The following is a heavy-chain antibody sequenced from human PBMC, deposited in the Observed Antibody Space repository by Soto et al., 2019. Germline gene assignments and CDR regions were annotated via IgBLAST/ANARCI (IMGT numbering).Heavy chain of an antibody. CDR1: GYTFTGYY. V-gene: IGHV1-2*04. CDR2: INPNSGNT. D-gene: IGHD2-15*01. J-gene: IGHJ4*02. Sequence: GASVKVSCKASGYTFTGYYMHWVRQAPGQGLEWMGWINPNSGNTNYAQKFQGWVTMTRDTSISTAYMELSSLRSEDTAVYYCARVYRVAATTYPDYWGQGTLVTVSS. CDR3: ARVYRVAATTYPDY.